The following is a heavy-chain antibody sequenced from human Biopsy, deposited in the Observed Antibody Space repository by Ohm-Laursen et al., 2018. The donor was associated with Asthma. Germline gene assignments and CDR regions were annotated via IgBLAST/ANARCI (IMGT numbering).Heavy chain of an antibody. V-gene: IGHV1-69*13. CDR1: GGTFNTYV. J-gene: IGHJ4*02. D-gene: IGHD2-2*01. Sequence: VKVSCKSLGGTFNTYVIGWVRQAPGKGLEWMGGINSVFGTTTYPQKFQDRVTITADDSTSTVYMELSSLRSEDTAVYYCARKAGSCISRTCYSLDFWGQGTLVTVSS. CDR3: ARKAGSCISRTCYSLDF. CDR2: INSVFGTT.